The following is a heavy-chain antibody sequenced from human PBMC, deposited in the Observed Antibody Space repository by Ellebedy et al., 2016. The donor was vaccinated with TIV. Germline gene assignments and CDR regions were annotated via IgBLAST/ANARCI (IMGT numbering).Heavy chain of an antibody. CDR2: IYPGDSYT. Sequence: GESLKISCKGSGYSLTSYWIGWVRQMPGKGLEWMGIIYPGDSYTNYSPSFQGHVTISADKSISTAYLQWSSLKASDTAMYYCARPSIEQLVRGVYYYYGMDVWGQGTTVTVSS. J-gene: IGHJ6*02. D-gene: IGHD6-13*01. CDR3: ARPSIEQLVRGVYYYYGMDV. V-gene: IGHV5-51*01. CDR1: GYSLTSYW.